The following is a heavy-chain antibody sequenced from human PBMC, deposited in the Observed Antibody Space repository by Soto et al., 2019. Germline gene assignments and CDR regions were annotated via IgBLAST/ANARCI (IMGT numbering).Heavy chain of an antibody. D-gene: IGHD3-9*01. J-gene: IGHJ4*02. CDR1: GFTFSSYV. CDR3: AKLTGGTEVPFDY. V-gene: IGHV3-30-3*02. CDR2: ISYDGSNK. Sequence: QVQRVESGGGVVQPGRSLRLSCAASGFTFSSYVMHWVRQAPGKGLEWVAVISYDGSNKYYADSVKGRFTISRDNSKNTLYLQMNSLRAEDTAVYYCAKLTGGTEVPFDYWGQGTLVTVSS.